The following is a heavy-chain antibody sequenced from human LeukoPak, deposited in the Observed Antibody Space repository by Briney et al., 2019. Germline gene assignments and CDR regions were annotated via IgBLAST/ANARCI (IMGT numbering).Heavy chain of an antibody. D-gene: IGHD3-3*01. CDR1: GGTLSSYA. V-gene: IGHV1-69*04. CDR3: AREGRITIFGVVTTKYAFDI. Sequence: ASVKVSCKASGGTLSSYAISWVRQAPGQGLEWMGRIIPILGIANYAQKFQGRVTITADKSTSTAYMELRSLRSDDTAVYYCAREGRITIFGVVTTKYAFDIWGQGTMVTVSS. J-gene: IGHJ3*02. CDR2: IIPILGIA.